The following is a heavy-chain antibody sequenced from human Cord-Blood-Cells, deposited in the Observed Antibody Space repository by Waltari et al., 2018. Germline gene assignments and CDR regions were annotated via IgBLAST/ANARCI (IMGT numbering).Heavy chain of an antibody. V-gene: IGHV4-34*01. CDR3: AISSRTAYSSSVAGMDV. Sequence: QVQLQQWGAGLLQPSETLSLTCAVYGGSFSGYYWRWIRQPPGKGLEWIGEINHSGSTNYNPSLKSRVTISVDTSKNQFSLKLSSVTAADTAVYYCAISSRTAYSSSVAGMDVWGQGTTVTVSS. J-gene: IGHJ6*02. CDR1: GGSFSGYY. CDR2: INHSGST. D-gene: IGHD6-6*01.